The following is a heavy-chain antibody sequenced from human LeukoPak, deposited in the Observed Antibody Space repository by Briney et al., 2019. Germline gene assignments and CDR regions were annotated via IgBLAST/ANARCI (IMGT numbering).Heavy chain of an antibody. CDR1: GGSISSGGYY. CDR3: ARVLQWLGRFDY. D-gene: IGHD6-19*01. V-gene: IGHV4-31*03. Sequence: PSQTLSLTCTVSGGSISSGGYYWSWIRQHPGKGLEWIGYIYYSGSTYYNPSLKSRVTISVDTSRNQFSLKLSSVTAADMAVYYCARVLQWLGRFDYWGQGTLVTVSS. CDR2: IYYSGST. J-gene: IGHJ4*02.